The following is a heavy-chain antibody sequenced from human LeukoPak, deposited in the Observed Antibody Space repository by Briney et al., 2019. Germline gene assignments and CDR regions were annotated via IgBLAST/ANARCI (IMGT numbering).Heavy chain of an antibody. CDR2: ISGGGVST. J-gene: IGHJ3*02. Sequence: GGSLRLSCAASAFSFSNYAMTWVRQAPGKGLEWVSGISGGGVSTYYADSVKGRFTISRDNSKNSLYLQMDSLRPEDTAVYHCARDLAGPPQEAFDIWGQGTMVTVSS. V-gene: IGHV3-23*01. CDR3: ARDLAGPPQEAFDI. CDR1: AFSFSNYA.